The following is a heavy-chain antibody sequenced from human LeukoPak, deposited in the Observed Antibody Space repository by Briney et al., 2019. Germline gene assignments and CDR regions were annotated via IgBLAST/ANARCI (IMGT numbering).Heavy chain of an antibody. Sequence: PGGSLRLSCAASGFTFSSYAMHWVRQAPGKGLEWVAVISYDGSNKYYADSVKGRFTISRDNSKNTLYLQMNSLRAEDTVVYYCARDPIAAAGKFDYWGQGTLVTVSS. V-gene: IGHV3-30*04. CDR1: GFTFSSYA. J-gene: IGHJ4*02. CDR2: ISYDGSNK. CDR3: ARDPIAAAGKFDY. D-gene: IGHD6-13*01.